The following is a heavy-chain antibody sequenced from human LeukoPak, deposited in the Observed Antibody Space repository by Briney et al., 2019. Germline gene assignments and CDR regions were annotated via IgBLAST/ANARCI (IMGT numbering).Heavy chain of an antibody. D-gene: IGHD5-18*01. Sequence: GGSLRLSCAASGFIVSSNYMSWVRQAPGKGLEWVSVIYSGGSTYYADSVKGRFTISRDNSKNTLYLQMNSLRAEDTAVYYCASRTRYSYGSYYFDYWGQGTLVTVSS. CDR1: GFIVSSNY. CDR3: ASRTRYSYGSYYFDY. CDR2: IYSGGST. J-gene: IGHJ4*02. V-gene: IGHV3-66*01.